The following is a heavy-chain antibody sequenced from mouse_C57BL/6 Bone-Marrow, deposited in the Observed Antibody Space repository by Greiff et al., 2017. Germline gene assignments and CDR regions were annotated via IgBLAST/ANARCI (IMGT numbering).Heavy chain of an antibody. CDR3: AREGDYPRFDY. CDR2: IDPSGSYT. Sequence: QVQLQQPGAELVKPGASVKLSCKASGYTFTSYWMQWVKQRPGQGLEWIGEIDPSGSYTNYNHKFKGKATLTVDTSASTAYMQLSSLTSEDSAVYYCAREGDYPRFDYWGQGTTLTVSS. D-gene: IGHD2-4*01. CDR1: GYTFTSYW. V-gene: IGHV1-50*01. J-gene: IGHJ2*01.